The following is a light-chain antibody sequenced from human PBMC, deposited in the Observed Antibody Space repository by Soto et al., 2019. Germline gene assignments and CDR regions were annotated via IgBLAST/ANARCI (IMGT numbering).Light chain of an antibody. CDR3: CSYRSVNTVV. CDR1: SSDVGFFNY. J-gene: IGLJ2*01. Sequence: QSALTQPASVSGSPGQSITLSCTGTSSDVGFFNYVSWYQQYPGKAPKLMIYEVTNRPSGVSIRLSGSKSGNTASLTISGLQAEDEADYYCCSYRSVNTVVFGRGTKVTVL. V-gene: IGLV2-14*01. CDR2: EVT.